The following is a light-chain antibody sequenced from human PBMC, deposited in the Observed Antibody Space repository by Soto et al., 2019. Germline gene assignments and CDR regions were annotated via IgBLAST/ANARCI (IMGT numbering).Light chain of an antibody. J-gene: IGKJ1*01. CDR3: QHYNGT. V-gene: IGKV1-5*03. CDR1: QTISSW. CDR2: KAS. Sequence: DIQMTQSPSTLSGSVGDRVTITCRASQTISSWLAWYQQKPGKAPKLLIYKASTLKSGVPSRFSGSGSGTEFTLTISSLQPDDFATYYCQHYNGTFGQGTKVDIK.